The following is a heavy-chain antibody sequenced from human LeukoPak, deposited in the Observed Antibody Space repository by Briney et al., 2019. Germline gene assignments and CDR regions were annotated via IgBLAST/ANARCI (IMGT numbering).Heavy chain of an antibody. CDR3: AKDESRAVAGVFDY. Sequence: PGGSLRLSCAVSGFTFSNYAMHWVRQAPGKGLEWVALISYDGSNEYYADSVKGRFTISRDNSKNTLYLQMNSLRAEDTAVYYCAKDESRAVAGVFDYWGQGTLVTVSS. CDR2: ISYDGSNE. CDR1: GFTFSNYA. V-gene: IGHV3-30*18. D-gene: IGHD6-19*01. J-gene: IGHJ4*02.